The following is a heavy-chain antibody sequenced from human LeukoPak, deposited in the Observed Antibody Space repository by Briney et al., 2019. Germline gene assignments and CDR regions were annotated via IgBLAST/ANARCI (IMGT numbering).Heavy chain of an antibody. Sequence: GGSLRLSCAASGFTFSSYEMNWVRQAPGKGLEWVSYISSSGSTIYYADSVKGRFTIPRDNAKNSLYLQMNSLRAEDTAVYYCARGTVVTLFQHWGQGTLVTVSS. J-gene: IGHJ1*01. CDR3: ARGTVVTLFQH. D-gene: IGHD2-21*02. CDR1: GFTFSSYE. V-gene: IGHV3-48*03. CDR2: ISSSGSTI.